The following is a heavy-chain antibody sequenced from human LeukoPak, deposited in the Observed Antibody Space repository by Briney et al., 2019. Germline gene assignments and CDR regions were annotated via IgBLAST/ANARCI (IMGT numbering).Heavy chain of an antibody. Sequence: SETLSLTCTVSGGSISSYYWSWIRQPAGKGLERIGRIYTSGSTNYNPSLKSRVTMSVDTSKNQFSLKLSSVTAADTAVYYCARGRGRAGGYYYYYYGMDVWGQGTTVTVSS. D-gene: IGHD3-10*01. J-gene: IGHJ6*02. CDR3: ARGRGRAGGYYYYYYGMDV. CDR1: GGSISSYY. V-gene: IGHV4-4*07. CDR2: IYTSGST.